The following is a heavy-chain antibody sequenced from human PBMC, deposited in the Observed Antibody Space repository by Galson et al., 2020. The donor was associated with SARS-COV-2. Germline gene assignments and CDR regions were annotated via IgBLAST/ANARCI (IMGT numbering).Heavy chain of an antibody. CDR2: IWYDGSNK. CDR1: GFTFSSYG. CDR3: ARGRGWLFDD. Sequence: GESLKISCAASGFTFSSYGMHWVRQAPGKGLEWVAVIWYDGSNKYYADSVKGRFTISRDNSKNTLHLQMNSLRAEDTAVYYCARGRGWLFDDWGQGTLVTVSS. D-gene: IGHD3-22*01. J-gene: IGHJ4*02. V-gene: IGHV3-33*01.